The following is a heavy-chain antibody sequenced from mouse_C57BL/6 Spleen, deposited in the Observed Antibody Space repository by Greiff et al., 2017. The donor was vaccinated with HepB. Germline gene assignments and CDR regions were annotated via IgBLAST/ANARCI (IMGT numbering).Heavy chain of an antibody. CDR1: GYTFTSYG. CDR2: IYPRSGNT. J-gene: IGHJ2*01. Sequence: QVQLQQSGAELARPGASVKLSCKASGYTFTSYGISWVKQRTGQGLEWIGEIYPRSGNTYYNEKFKGKATLTADKSSSTTYMELRSLTSEDSAVYFCAYYGSSYYFDYWGQGTTLTVSS. V-gene: IGHV1-81*01. D-gene: IGHD1-1*01. CDR3: AYYGSSYYFDY.